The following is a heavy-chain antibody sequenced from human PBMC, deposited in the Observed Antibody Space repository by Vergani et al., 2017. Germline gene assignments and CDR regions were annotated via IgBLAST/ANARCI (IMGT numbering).Heavy chain of an antibody. CDR1: GLTFSSYT. CDR2: ISRSSSII. V-gene: IGHV3-48*01. CDR3: ARGPNYDIVTGYYKYYMDV. Sequence: EVQLVESGGGLVQPGGSLRLACAASGLTFSSYTMNWVRQAPGKGLEWVSYISRSSSIIYYADSVKGRLTISRDNAKNSLYLQMNSLRAEDTAVYYCARGPNYDIVTGYYKYYMDVWGKGTTVTVSS. J-gene: IGHJ6*03. D-gene: IGHD3-9*01.